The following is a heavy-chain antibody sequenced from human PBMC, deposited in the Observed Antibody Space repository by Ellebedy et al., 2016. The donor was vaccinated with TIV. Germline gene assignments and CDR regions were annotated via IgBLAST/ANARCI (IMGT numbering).Heavy chain of an antibody. Sequence: MPSETLSLTCTVSGDSISSSSSYFWGWIRQPPGKGLEWIGSIYYRGNTYYNPSLKSRVTISVDTSKNQFSLKLSSVTAADTAVYYCARHGHNWNARFDYWGQGILVTVSS. J-gene: IGHJ4*02. CDR2: IYYRGNT. CDR1: GDSISSSSSYF. CDR3: ARHGHNWNARFDY. D-gene: IGHD1-1*01. V-gene: IGHV4-39*01.